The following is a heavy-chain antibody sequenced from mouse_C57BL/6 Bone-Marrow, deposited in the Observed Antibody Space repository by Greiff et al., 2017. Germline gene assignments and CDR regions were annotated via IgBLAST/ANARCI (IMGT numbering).Heavy chain of an antibody. J-gene: IGHJ3*01. CDR3: VSYSNLFAY. CDR1: GFSFNTYA. D-gene: IGHD2-5*01. CDR2: IRSKSNNYAT. Sequence: EVQGVESGGGLVQPKGSLKLSCAASGFSFNTYAMNWVRQAPGKGLEWVARIRSKSNNYATYYADSVKDRFTISRDDSESMLYLQMNNLKTEDTAMYYCVSYSNLFAYWGQGTLVTVSA. V-gene: IGHV10-1*01.